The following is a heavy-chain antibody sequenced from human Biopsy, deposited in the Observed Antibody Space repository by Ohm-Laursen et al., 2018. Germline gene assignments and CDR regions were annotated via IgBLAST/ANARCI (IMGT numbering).Heavy chain of an antibody. CDR2: ITSSSTYI. V-gene: IGHV3-21*05. CDR3: ARGGGGNSRDWYFDL. D-gene: IGHD1-7*01. CDR1: GFTFSSHA. J-gene: IGHJ2*01. Sequence: SLRLSCAASGFTFSSHAMTWVRQAPGKGLEWVSYITSSSTYINYVDSVKGRSTISRDNANNTLYLQMNSLRAEDTAVYYCARGGGGNSRDWYFDLWGRGTLVTVSS.